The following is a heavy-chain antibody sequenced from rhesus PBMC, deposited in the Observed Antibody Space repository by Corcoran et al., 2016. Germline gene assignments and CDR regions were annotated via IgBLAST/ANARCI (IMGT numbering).Heavy chain of an antibody. J-gene: IGHJ4*01. CDR2: IIVSSGST. V-gene: IGHV4-65*01. Sequence: QVQLQESGPGLVKPSETLSLTCAVSGGSISSSNWWSWIRQPPGKGLEWIVYIIVSSGSTYYNPSLESRVTISTDTSKNQFSLKLNSVTAADTAVYYCAREGTYGSSYYFDYWGQGVLVTVSS. CDR3: AREGTYGSSYYFDY. D-gene: IGHD4-29*01. CDR1: GGSISSSNW.